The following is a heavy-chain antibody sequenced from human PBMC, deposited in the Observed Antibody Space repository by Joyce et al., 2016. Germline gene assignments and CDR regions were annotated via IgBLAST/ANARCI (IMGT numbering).Heavy chain of an antibody. V-gene: IGHV1-69*01. J-gene: IGHJ4*02. CDR2: IVPMSATT. D-gene: IGHD3-3*01. Sequence: QVQLEQSGAEVKKPGSSVKVSCKTSGDIFNAYGINWVRQAPGQGLEWLGVIVPMSATTDYAQRFRGRLKISAHEPTSTVYMELSSLRSDDTGTYYCARGRGDDFWSGYYGSIDYWGQGTLVSVSS. CDR3: ARGRGDDFWSGYYGSIDY. CDR1: GDIFNAYG.